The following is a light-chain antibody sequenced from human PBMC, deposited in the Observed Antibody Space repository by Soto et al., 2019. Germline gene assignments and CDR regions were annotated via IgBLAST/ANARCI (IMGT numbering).Light chain of an antibody. CDR2: DVT. CDR1: SSDVGGYNY. V-gene: IGLV2-14*03. CDR3: SSYTTSNTRQIV. Sequence: QSALTQPASVSGSPGQSITISCTGTSSDVGGYNYVSWYQHHPGKAPKLIIYDVTNRPSGVSNPFSGSKSGNTASLTISGFQPEDEAYYYCSSYTTSNTRQIVFGTGTKVTVL. J-gene: IGLJ1*01.